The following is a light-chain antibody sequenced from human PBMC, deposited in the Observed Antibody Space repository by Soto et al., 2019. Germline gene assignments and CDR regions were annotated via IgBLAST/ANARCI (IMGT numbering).Light chain of an antibody. CDR3: QQYNNWPPT. CDR2: GAS. Sequence: EIVMMQSPATLSVSPGERATLSCRASQSVSSNLAWYQQKPGQAPRLLIYGASTRATGIPARFSGSGSGTEFTLTISSLHSEDFAVYYCQQYNNWPPTFGQGTKVEIK. CDR1: QSVSSN. J-gene: IGKJ1*01. V-gene: IGKV3-15*01.